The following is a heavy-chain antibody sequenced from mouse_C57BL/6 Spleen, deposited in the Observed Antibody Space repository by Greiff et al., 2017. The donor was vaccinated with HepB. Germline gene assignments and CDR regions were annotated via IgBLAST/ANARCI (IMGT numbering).Heavy chain of an antibody. J-gene: IGHJ3*01. CDR1: GYTFTEYT. CDR2: FYTGSGSI. V-gene: IGHV1-62-2*01. Sequence: QVQLQQSGAELVKPGASVQLSCKASGYTFTEYTIHWVKQRSGQGLEWIGWFYTGSGSIKYNENFKDKATLTADKSSSTVYMELSRLTSEDSAVYFCARREERYYGSKGLFAYWGQGTLVTVSA. D-gene: IGHD1-1*01. CDR3: ARREERYYGSKGLFAY.